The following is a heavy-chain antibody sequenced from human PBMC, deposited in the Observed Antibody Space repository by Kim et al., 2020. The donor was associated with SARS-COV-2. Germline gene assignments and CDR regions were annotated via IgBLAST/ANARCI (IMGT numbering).Heavy chain of an antibody. CDR1: GGSISSYY. CDR3: ARRTNCSGGSCSFFRRGSQDYYYMDV. CDR2: IYYSGST. Sequence: SETLSLTCTVSGGSISSYYWSWIRQPPGKGLEWIGYIYYSGSTNYNPSLKSRVTISVDTSKNQFSLKLSSVTAADTAVYYCARRTNCSGGSCSFFRRGSQDYYYMDVWGKGTTVTVSS. J-gene: IGHJ6*03. V-gene: IGHV4-59*01. D-gene: IGHD2-15*01.